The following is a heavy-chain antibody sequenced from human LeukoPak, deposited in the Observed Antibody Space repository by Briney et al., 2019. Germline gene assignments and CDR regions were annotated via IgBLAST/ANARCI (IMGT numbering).Heavy chain of an antibody. CDR2: ISYSGST. V-gene: IGHV4-59*08. CDR1: SDSVSIYY. Sequence: PSETLSLTCTVSSDSVSIYYWSWIRHPPGKGREGLGYISYSGSTDYNPSLTSRGTISVDTSKNQFSLKLSSVTAADTAVYYCARGLGLTAVTEYYFDYWGQGTLVTVSS. D-gene: IGHD4-17*01. CDR3: ARGLGLTAVTEYYFDY. J-gene: IGHJ4*02.